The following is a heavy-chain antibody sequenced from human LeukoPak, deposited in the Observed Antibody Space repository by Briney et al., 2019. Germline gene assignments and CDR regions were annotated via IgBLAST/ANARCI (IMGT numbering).Heavy chain of an antibody. V-gene: IGHV2-5*02. CDR2: IYWDNDK. Sequence: SGPTLVNPTQTLTLTCTFSGFSLSTSGVGVGWIRQPPGKALEWLALIYWDNDKRYSPSLKSRVTITKDTSKNQVVLRMTNMDPVDTPTYNCAHLSKYCTSGVGYYFDYWGQGTLVPVPS. CDR3: AHLSKYCTSGVGYYFDY. CDR1: GFSLSTSGVG. J-gene: IGHJ4*02. D-gene: IGHD2-8*01.